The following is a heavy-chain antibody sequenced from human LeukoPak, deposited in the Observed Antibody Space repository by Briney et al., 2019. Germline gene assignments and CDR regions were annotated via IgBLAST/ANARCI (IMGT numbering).Heavy chain of an antibody. CDR3: ARRDYSSGFYFFDY. Sequence: SETLSLTCTVSGGSISSYYWSWIRQPPGKGLEWIGDIYYSGSTNYNPSLKSRVTTSIGTSKNQFSLKLSSVTAADTAVYYCARRDYSSGFYFFDYWGQGTLVTVSS. CDR2: IYYSGST. CDR1: GGSISSYY. D-gene: IGHD3-22*01. V-gene: IGHV4-59*12. J-gene: IGHJ4*02.